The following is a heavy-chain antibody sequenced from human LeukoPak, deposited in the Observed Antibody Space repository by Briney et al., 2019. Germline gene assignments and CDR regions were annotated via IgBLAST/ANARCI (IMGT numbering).Heavy chain of an antibody. D-gene: IGHD4-17*01. V-gene: IGHV4-59*11. Sequence: SETLSLTCTVSDASFNTHYWTWIRQPPGKGLEWIGYISYGGSTNYNPSLKSRVTISVDTSKNQFFLRLTSLTAADTAVYYCARDPTTVTKGFDIWGQGTTVTVSS. CDR3: ARDPTTVTKGFDI. CDR1: DASFNTHY. CDR2: ISYGGST. J-gene: IGHJ3*02.